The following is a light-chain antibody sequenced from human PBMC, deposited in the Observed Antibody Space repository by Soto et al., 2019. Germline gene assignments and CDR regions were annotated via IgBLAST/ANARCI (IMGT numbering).Light chain of an antibody. CDR3: QQYKSYST. CDR2: DAS. J-gene: IGKJ1*01. Sequence: DIKLTQSPSTLSAPVGDRVTLTCRASQSLNTRLAWYQQRPGKAPKLLIYDASTLESGVPSRFSGGGSGTEFTLTINNLQPDDLATYICQQYKSYSTFGRGTKV. CDR1: QSLNTR. V-gene: IGKV1-5*01.